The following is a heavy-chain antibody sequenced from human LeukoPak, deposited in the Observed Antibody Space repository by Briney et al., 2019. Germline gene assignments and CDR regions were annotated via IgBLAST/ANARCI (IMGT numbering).Heavy chain of an antibody. CDR1: GFSFSSYG. J-gene: IGHJ4*02. Sequence: GGSLRLSCAASGFSFSSYGMHWVRQAPGKGLEWVAVISYDGSNKYYADSVKGRFTISRDNSKNMLYLQMNSLRAEDTAVYYCVKDYGGQLGWGQGTLVTVSS. D-gene: IGHD6-6*01. CDR2: ISYDGSNK. V-gene: IGHV3-30*18. CDR3: VKDYGGQLG.